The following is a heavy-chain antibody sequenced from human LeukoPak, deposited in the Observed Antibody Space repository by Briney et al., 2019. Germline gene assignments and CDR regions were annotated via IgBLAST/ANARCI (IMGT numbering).Heavy chain of an antibody. D-gene: IGHD6-19*01. Sequence: SETLSLTCTVSGGSISSYYWSWIRQPPGKGLEWIGYIYYSGSTNYNPSLKSRVTISVDTSKNQFSLKLSSVTAADTAVYYCARLRVADSTTYWGQGTLVTVSS. J-gene: IGHJ4*02. V-gene: IGHV4-59*01. CDR1: GGSISSYY. CDR2: IYYSGST. CDR3: ARLRVADSTTY.